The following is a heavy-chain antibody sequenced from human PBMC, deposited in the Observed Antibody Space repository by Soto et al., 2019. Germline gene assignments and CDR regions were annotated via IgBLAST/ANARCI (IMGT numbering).Heavy chain of an antibody. V-gene: IGHV4-59*01. CDR2: IYYSGST. J-gene: IGHJ6*03. CDR1: GGSISSYY. D-gene: IGHD2-2*01. CDR3: ARARYCSSTSCPKTTYYYYYMDV. Sequence: SETLSLTCTVSGGSISSYYWSWIRQPPGKGLEWIGYIYYSGSTNYSPSLKSRVTISVDTSKNQFSLKLSSVTAADTAVYYCARARYCSSTSCPKTTYYYYYMDVWGKGTTVTVSS.